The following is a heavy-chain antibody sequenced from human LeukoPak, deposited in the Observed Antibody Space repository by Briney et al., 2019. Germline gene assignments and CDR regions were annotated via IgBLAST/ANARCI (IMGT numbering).Heavy chain of an antibody. V-gene: IGHV3-21*01. CDR1: GFTFSSYS. J-gene: IGHJ4*02. Sequence: GGSLRLSCAASGFTFSSYSMNWVRQAPGKGLEWVSSISSSSSYIYYADSVKGRFTISRDNSKNTLYLQMNSLRAEDTAVYYCAKTGGESQGFDYWGQGTLVTVSS. CDR2: ISSSSSYI. D-gene: IGHD3-16*01. CDR3: AKTGGESQGFDY.